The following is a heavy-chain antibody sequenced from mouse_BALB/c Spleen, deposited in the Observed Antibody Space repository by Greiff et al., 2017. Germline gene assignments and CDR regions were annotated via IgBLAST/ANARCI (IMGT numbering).Heavy chain of an antibody. CDR1: GFTFSSFG. J-gene: IGHJ4*01. D-gene: IGHD2-4*01. Sequence: DVKLMESGGGLVQPGGSRKLSCAASGFTFSSFGMHWVRQAPEKGLEWVAYISSGSSTIYYADTVKGRFTISRDNPKNTLFLQMTSLRSEDTAMYYCARNYDVAMDYWGQGTSVTVSS. CDR3: ARNYDVAMDY. CDR2: ISSGSSTI. V-gene: IGHV5-17*02.